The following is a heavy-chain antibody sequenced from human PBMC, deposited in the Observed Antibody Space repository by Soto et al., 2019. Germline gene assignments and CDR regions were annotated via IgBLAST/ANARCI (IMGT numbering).Heavy chain of an antibody. CDR1: GCSISSYY. J-gene: IGHJ4*02. D-gene: IGHD3-16*02. Sequence: SETLSLTCTFSGCSISSYYWSLIRQPPGKGLEWIGYIYNIGSTNYNPSLGSRVTISVDTSKNQFSLKLSSVTAADTAVYYCARQNYDYVWGSYRYTVPRPFDYWGQGTLVTVSS. V-gene: IGHV4-59*08. CDR3: ARQNYDYVWGSYRYTVPRPFDY. CDR2: IYNIGST.